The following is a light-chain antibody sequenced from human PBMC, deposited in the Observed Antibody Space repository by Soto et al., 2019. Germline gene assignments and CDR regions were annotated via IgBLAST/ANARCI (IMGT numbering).Light chain of an antibody. J-gene: IGKJ4*01. V-gene: IGKV1D-13*01. CDR1: QGISSA. CDR3: QQFNNYPVT. Sequence: AIQLTQSPASLSSSVGDRVSITCLPSQGISSALAWYQQKPGKAPKLLIYDASSLESGVPSRFSGSGSGTDFTLTISSLQPEDFATYYCQQFNNYPVTFGGGTKVDIK. CDR2: DAS.